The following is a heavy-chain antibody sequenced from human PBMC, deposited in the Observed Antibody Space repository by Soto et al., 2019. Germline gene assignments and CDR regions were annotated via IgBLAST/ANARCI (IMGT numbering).Heavy chain of an antibody. CDR2: INHSGST. D-gene: IGHD6-13*01. CDR1: GGSFSGYY. CDR3: ARGKESSSNEAKYYFDY. J-gene: IGHJ4*02. V-gene: IGHV4-34*01. Sequence: PSETLSLTCAVYGGSFSGYYWSWIRQPPGKGLEWIGEINHSGSTNYNPSLKSRVTISVDTSKNQFSLKLSSVTAADTAVYYCARGKESSSNEAKYYFDYWGQGTLVTVSS.